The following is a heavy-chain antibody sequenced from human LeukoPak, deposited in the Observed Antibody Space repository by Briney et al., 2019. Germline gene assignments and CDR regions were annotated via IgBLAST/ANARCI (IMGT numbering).Heavy chain of an antibody. CDR2: IGGSGGTT. CDR3: TKALFGGMTV. J-gene: IGHJ6*02. V-gene: IGHV3-23*01. D-gene: IGHD3-10*01. Sequence: GGSLRLSRAASGFTFSTYGMSWVRQAPGKGLECVSGIGGSGGTTYYADSVKGRFTISRDNSKNTVSMQLDSLRVDDTAIYYCTKALFGGMTVWGQGTTVTVSS. CDR1: GFTFSTYG.